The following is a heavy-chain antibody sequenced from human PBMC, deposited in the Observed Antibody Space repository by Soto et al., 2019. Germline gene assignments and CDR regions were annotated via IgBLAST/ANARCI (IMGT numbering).Heavy chain of an antibody. J-gene: IGHJ4*02. CDR2: ISYDGSNK. D-gene: IGHD3-3*01. Sequence: QVQLVESGGGVVQPGRSLRLSCAASGFTFSGNGMHWVRQAPGKGLEWVAVISYDGSNKYYADSVKGRFTISRDNSKNTLYLQMNSLRAEETAVYYCAKDPPDFWSGYYSGYFDYRGQGTLVTVSS. V-gene: IGHV3-30*18. CDR3: AKDPPDFWSGYYSGYFDY. CDR1: GFTFSGNG.